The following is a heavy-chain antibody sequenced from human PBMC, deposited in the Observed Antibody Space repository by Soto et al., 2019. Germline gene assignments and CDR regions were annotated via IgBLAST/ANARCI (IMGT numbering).Heavy chain of an antibody. J-gene: IGHJ5*01. CDR2: TYYRSKWYN. Sequence: PSQTLSLTCAISGDSVSSNSVAWSWIRQSPSRGLEWLGRTYYRSKWYNDYAVSVKSRITINPDTSKNQFSLQLNSVTPEDTAVYYCARVKKAARRGLWFDSWGQGTLVTVSS. V-gene: IGHV6-1*01. D-gene: IGHD6-25*01. CDR3: ARVKKAARRGLWFDS. CDR1: GDSVSSNSVA.